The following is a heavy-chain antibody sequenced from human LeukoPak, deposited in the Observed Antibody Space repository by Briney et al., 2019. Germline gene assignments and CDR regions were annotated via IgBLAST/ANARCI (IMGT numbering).Heavy chain of an antibody. CDR1: GGSISSYY. V-gene: IGHV4-59*01. D-gene: IGHD1-26*01. CDR2: IYSSGGT. Sequence: SETLSLTCTVSGGSISSYYWSWIQQPPGKGLEWVGYIYSSGGTDHNPSLKSRVTMSVDTSTNQLSLKLNSVTAADTAVYYCARAKRWENDAFDIWGQGTLVTVAS. J-gene: IGHJ3*02. CDR3: ARAKRWENDAFDI.